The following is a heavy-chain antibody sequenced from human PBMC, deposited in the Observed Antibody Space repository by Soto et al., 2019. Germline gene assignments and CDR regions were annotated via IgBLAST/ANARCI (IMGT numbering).Heavy chain of an antibody. CDR2: ISYDGSNK. CDR3: ATDFSGWYGSSEYGF. CDR1: GFTFSSSG. V-gene: IGHV3-30*03. D-gene: IGHD6-19*01. Sequence: QVQLVESGGGVLQPGRSLRLSCAASGFTFSSSGIHWVRQAPCRGLEWVAVISYDGSNKYYVDSVKGRFTISRDNSKNTLYLHMNSLRAEDTAVYYCATDFSGWYGSSEYGFWGQGTLVTVSS. J-gene: IGHJ4*02.